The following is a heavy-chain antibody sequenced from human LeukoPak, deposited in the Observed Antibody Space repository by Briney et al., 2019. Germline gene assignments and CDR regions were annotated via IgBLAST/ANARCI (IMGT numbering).Heavy chain of an antibody. CDR2: IYTRGST. J-gene: IGHJ6*02. V-gene: IGHV4-4*07. D-gene: IGHD3-22*01. CDR1: GGSISSYY. CDR3: ARDAPDSSRGYYYYGMDV. Sequence: SETLSLTCTVSGGSISSYYWSWIRQPAGKGLEWIGRIYTRGSTNYNPSLKSRVTMSVDTSKNQFSLKLSSATAADTAVYYCARDAPDSSRGYYYYGMDVWGQGTTVTVSS.